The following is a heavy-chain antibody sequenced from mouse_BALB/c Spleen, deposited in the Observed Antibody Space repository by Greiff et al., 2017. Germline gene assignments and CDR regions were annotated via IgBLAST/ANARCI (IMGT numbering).Heavy chain of an antibody. D-gene: IGHD1-1*01. V-gene: IGHV1S127*01. CDR1: GYSFTSYW. CDR3: ARGDSFAMDY. J-gene: IGHJ4*01. CDR2: IDPSDSET. Sequence: QVQLQQSGPQLVRPGASVKISCKASGYSFTSYWMHWVKQRPGQGLEWIGMIDPSDSETRLNQKFKDKATLTVDKSSSTAYMQLSSPTSEDSAVYYCARGDSFAMDYWGQGTSVTVSS.